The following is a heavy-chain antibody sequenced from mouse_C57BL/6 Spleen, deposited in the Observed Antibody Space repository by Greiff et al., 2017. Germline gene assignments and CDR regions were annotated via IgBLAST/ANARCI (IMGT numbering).Heavy chain of an antibody. CDR1: GYTFTSYG. CDR2: IYIGNGYT. J-gene: IGHJ3*01. V-gene: IGHV1-58*01. D-gene: IGHD2-3*01. Sequence: EVMLVESGAELVRPGSSVKMSCKTSGYTFTSYGINWVKQRPGQGLEWIGYIYIGNGYTEYNETFKGKATLTSDTSSSTAYMQLSSLTSEDAAIYVCARESSDGYYGGGGFAYWGQGTLVTVSA. CDR3: ARESSDGYYGGGGFAY.